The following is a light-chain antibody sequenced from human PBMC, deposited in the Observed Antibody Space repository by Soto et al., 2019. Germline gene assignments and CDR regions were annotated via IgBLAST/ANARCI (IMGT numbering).Light chain of an antibody. J-gene: IGKJ2*01. CDR2: AAS. CDR3: QQYNSYST. CDR1: QGISSY. V-gene: IGKV1-9*01. Sequence: DIQLTQSPSFVSASVGDRVTITCRASQGISSYLAWYQQKPGKAPKLLIYAASTLQSGVPSIFSGSGSGTEFTLTISSLQPDDFATYYCQQYNSYSTFGQGTKLEIK.